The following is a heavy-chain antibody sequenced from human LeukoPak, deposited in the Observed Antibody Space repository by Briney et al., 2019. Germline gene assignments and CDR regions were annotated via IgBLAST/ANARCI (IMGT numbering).Heavy chain of an antibody. CDR1: GYILTGLS. V-gene: IGHV1-24*01. J-gene: IGHJ4*02. CDR2: FDPEDGEK. CDR3: ATETTAGTLDY. D-gene: IGHD6-13*01. Sequence: ASVKVSCKVSGYILTGLSMHWVRQAPGKGHEWMGGFDPEDGEKIYAQKFQGRVTMTEDTSTDTAYMELSSLRSDDTAVYYCATETTAGTLDYWGQGTLVTVSS.